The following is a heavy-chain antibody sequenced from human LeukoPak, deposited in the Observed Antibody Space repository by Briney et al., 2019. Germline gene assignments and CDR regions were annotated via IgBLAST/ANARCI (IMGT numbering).Heavy chain of an antibody. J-gene: IGHJ4*01. CDR2: TYHRGST. Sequence: PSETLSLTCTVSGGSISTYYWSWIRQPPGKGLEWIGYTYHRGSTNCNPSLKSRVTMSVDTSKNQFSLKLTSVTAADTAVYFCARHRDYYDTWGHGTLVTVSS. V-gene: IGHV4-59*08. D-gene: IGHD3-22*01. CDR3: ARHRDYYDT. CDR1: GGSISTYY.